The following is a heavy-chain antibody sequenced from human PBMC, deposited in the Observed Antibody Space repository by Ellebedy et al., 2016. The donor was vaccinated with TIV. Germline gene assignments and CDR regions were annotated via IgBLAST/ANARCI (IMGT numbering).Heavy chain of an antibody. V-gene: IGHV4-34*01. CDR3: ARAPGRVLTGYYKRYYGMDV. CDR1: GGSFSGYY. J-gene: IGHJ6*02. D-gene: IGHD3-9*01. Sequence: GSLRLSCAVYGGSFSGYYWSWIRQPPGKGLEWIGEINHSGSTNYSPSLKSRVTISVDTSKNQFSLKLSSVTAADTAVYYCARAPGRVLTGYYKRYYGMDVWGQGTTVTVSS. CDR2: INHSGST.